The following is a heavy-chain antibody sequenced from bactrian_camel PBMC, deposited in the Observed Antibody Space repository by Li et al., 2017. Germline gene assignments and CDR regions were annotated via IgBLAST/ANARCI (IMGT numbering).Heavy chain of an antibody. D-gene: IGHD5*01. Sequence: DVQLVESGGGSVQPGGSLRLSCAASGFTFSSFAMSWVRQAPGKGLEWVSAIGGSGGASYYADSVKGRFTISRDNTKNTLYLQMNSLKPEDTATYYCATGWTFGYCGQGTQVTVS. CDR3: ATGWTFGY. V-gene: IGHV3S31*01. CDR2: IGGSGGAS. J-gene: IGHJ6*01. CDR1: GFTFSSFA.